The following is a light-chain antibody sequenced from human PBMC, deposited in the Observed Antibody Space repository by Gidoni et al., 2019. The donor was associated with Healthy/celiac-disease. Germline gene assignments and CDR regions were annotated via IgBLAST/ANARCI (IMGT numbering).Light chain of an antibody. CDR1: QSVLYSSNNKNY. Sequence: DIVMTQSPDSLAVSLGERAPINCKSSQSVLYSSNNKNYLAWYQQKPGQPPKLLIYGASTRESGVPDRFSGSGSGTDFTLTISSLQAEDVAVYYCQQYYSTPPWTFGQGTKVEIK. J-gene: IGKJ1*01. CDR3: QQYYSTPPWT. CDR2: GAS. V-gene: IGKV4-1*01.